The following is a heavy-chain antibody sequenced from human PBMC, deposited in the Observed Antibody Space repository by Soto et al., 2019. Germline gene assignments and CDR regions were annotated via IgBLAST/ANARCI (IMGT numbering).Heavy chain of an antibody. V-gene: IGHV1-3*01. D-gene: IGHD6-19*01. Sequence: ASVKVSCKASRYTFTGYAMHWVRQAPGQRLEWMGWINAGNGNTKYSQKFQGRVTITRDTSASTAYMELSSLRSEDTAVYYCARAVAVAADFDYWGQGTLVTVSS. CDR2: INAGNGNT. J-gene: IGHJ4*02. CDR1: RYTFTGYA. CDR3: ARAVAVAADFDY.